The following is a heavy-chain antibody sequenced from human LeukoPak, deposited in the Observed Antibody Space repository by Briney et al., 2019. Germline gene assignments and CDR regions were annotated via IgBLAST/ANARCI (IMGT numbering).Heavy chain of an antibody. CDR1: GFTFSSYW. J-gene: IGHJ4*02. CDR2: IKQDASER. CDR3: VTPTAGTWHIDY. D-gene: IGHD1-1*01. V-gene: IGHV3-7*01. Sequence: GGSLRLSCAASGFTFSSYWMTWLRQAPGKGLEWVANIKQDASERYYVVSVKGRITISRDNAKNSLYLQMNSLRAEDTAVYYCVTPTAGTWHIDYWGQGTLVTVSS.